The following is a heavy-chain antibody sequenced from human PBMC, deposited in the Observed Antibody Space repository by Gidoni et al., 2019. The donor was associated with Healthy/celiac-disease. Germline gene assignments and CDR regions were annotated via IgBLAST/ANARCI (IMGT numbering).Heavy chain of an antibody. V-gene: IGHV1-69*06. D-gene: IGHD5-18*01. CDR2: LIPSFGTA. CDR1: GGTFSSYA. Sequence: QVQLVQSGAEVQKPGSPVQVSCKASGGTFSSYAISWVRKAPGQGLEWMGGLIPSFGTANYAQKFQGRVTITADKSTSTAYMVLSSLRSEDTAVYYCARGDYVDTAMVTWVYWGQGTLVTVSS. J-gene: IGHJ4*02. CDR3: ARGDYVDTAMVTWVY.